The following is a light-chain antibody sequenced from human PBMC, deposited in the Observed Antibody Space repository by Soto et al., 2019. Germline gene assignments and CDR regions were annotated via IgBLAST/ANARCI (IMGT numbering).Light chain of an antibody. Sequence: IQMTQYPTTLSASVGDRVTITCRASQSVSSWLAWYQQKPGKAPKLLISHASSLENGVPSRFSGSGSGTEFTLTISSLQPDELGTYYCPEYTPYPWTSGHRTMVDI. CDR2: HAS. V-gene: IGKV1-5*01. CDR3: PEYTPYPWT. J-gene: IGKJ1*01. CDR1: QSVSSW.